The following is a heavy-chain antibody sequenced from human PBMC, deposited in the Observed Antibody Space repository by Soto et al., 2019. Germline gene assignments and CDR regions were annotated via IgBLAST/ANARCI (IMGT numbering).Heavy chain of an antibody. V-gene: IGHV3-9*01. D-gene: IGHD3-9*01. CDR1: GFTLSGYA. CDR2: ISWNSGSI. Sequence: GGSLRLSCAASGFTLSGYAMDWVRQAPGKGLEYVSGISWNSGSIGYADSVKGRFTISRDNAKHTLYLQMNSLRAEDTALYYCAKDPPYDILTGYLSEPFDYWGQGTLVTVSS. CDR3: AKDPPYDILTGYLSEPFDY. J-gene: IGHJ4*02.